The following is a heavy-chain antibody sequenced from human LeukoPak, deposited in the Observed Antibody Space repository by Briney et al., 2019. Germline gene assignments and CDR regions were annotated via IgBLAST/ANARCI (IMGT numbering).Heavy chain of an antibody. J-gene: IGHJ6*02. V-gene: IGHV1-2*02. CDR2: INPNSGGT. Sequence: ASVKVSCKASGYTXTGYYMHWVRQAPGQGLEWMGWINPNSGGTNYAQKFQGRVTMTRDTSISTAYMELSRLRSDDTAVYYCARDQGFCSSTSCSNAYYYYGMDVWGQGTTVTVSS. D-gene: IGHD2-2*01. CDR3: ARDQGFCSSTSCSNAYYYYGMDV. CDR1: GYTXTGYY.